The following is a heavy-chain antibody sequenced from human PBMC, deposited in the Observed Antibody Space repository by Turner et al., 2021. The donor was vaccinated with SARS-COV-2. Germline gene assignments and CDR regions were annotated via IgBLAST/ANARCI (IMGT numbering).Heavy chain of an antibody. J-gene: IGHJ3*02. V-gene: IGHV3-21*01. Sequence: EVQVVESGGGLVKPGGSLRLSCAASGFALSIYSMNWVRQAPGKGLEWVSAISSSGKNVYYADSVKGRFTISRDNAKSSLYLQMNSLRVEDTALYYCAKVRVDVSKRSDAFDIWGQGTMVTVSS. CDR3: AKVRVDVSKRSDAFDI. CDR2: ISSSGKNV. D-gene: IGHD5-12*01. CDR1: GFALSIYS.